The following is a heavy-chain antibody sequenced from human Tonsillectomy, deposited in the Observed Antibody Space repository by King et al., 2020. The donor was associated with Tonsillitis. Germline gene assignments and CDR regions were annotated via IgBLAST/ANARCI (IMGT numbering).Heavy chain of an antibody. V-gene: IGHV3-21*01. D-gene: IGHD3-3*01. J-gene: IGHJ4*02. CDR1: GFTFSSYN. CDR3: ARDVSGHTTIVGVVTEYYFDY. CDR2: ISRSSDYI. Sequence: VQLVESGGGLVKPGGSLRLSCAASGFTFSSYNMNWVRQAPGKGLEWVSSISRSSDYIYNADSVKGRFTISRDNAKNSLSLQMNSLRAEDTGVYYCARDVSGHTTIVGVVTEYYFDYWGQGTLVTVSS.